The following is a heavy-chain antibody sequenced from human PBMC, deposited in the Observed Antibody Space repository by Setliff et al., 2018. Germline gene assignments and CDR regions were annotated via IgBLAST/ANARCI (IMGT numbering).Heavy chain of an antibody. Sequence: ASVKVSCKSSGYIFAGYYIHWLRQTPGQGLEWMGWINPISGGGNYAQKFQGRVTMTRDTSISTAYMELRSLRSDDTAVYYCSRLVRYCTTTTCQSVPGAEVWGQGTLVTVSS. CDR3: SRLVRYCTTTTCQSVPGAEV. CDR2: INPISGGG. V-gene: IGHV1-2*02. J-gene: IGHJ4*02. CDR1: GYIFAGYY. D-gene: IGHD2-8*01.